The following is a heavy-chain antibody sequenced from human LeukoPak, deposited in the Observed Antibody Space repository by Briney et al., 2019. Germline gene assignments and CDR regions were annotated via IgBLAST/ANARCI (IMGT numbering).Heavy chain of an antibody. V-gene: IGHV3-30*18. J-gene: IGHJ4*02. CDR3: AKVENYYGSGNFDY. CDR2: ISYDGSNK. D-gene: IGHD3-10*01. Sequence: GGSLRLPCAASGFTFSSYGMHWVRQAPGKGLEWVAVISYDGSNKYYADSVKGRFTISRDNSKNTLYLQMNSLRDEDTAVYYCAKVENYYGSGNFDYWGQGTLVTVSS. CDR1: GFTFSSYG.